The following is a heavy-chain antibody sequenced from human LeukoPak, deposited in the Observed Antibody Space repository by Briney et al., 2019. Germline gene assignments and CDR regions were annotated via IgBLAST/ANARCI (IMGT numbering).Heavy chain of an antibody. D-gene: IGHD6-19*01. CDR2: IKQDGSGE. Sequence: GGSLRLSCVASGFTFSRYWMSWVRQAPGKGLEWVAKIKQDGSGEYYLDSVKGRFTISRDNAKNSLYLQMNSLRADDTAVYFCTTGYSSGWYNEGNYWGQGTLVTVSS. J-gene: IGHJ4*02. CDR1: GFTFSRYW. V-gene: IGHV3-7*01. CDR3: TTGYSSGWYNEGNY.